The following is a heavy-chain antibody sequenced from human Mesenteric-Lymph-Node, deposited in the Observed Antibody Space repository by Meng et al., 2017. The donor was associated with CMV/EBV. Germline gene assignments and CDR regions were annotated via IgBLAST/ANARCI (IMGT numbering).Heavy chain of an antibody. Sequence: GESLKISCAASGFTFSNYAIHWVRQAPGKGLEWVTVISYDGNNNYHADSVKGRFTVSRDNSKNTLYLQMYSLRAEDTAVYYCARPHARIITLRAFDIWGQGTLVTVSS. CDR3: ARPHARIITLRAFDI. CDR1: GFTFSNYA. CDR2: ISYDGNNN. D-gene: IGHD3-16*01. V-gene: IGHV3-30*04. J-gene: IGHJ3*02.